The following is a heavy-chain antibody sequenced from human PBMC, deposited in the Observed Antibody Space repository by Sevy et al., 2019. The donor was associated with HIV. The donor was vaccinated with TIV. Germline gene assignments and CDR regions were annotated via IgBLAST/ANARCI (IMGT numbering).Heavy chain of an antibody. V-gene: IGHV3-48*02. CDR2: ISGSSTTI. Sequence: GGSLRLSCAASGFSFTDYTMNWVRQSPGKGLEWVSYISGSSTTIYYADSVKGRFTISRDNAKKSLFLQMNDLRDEDTAVYYCATWGSTWGLDYWGQGTLVTVSS. D-gene: IGHD3-16*01. CDR1: GFSFTDYT. CDR3: ATWGSTWGLDY. J-gene: IGHJ4*02.